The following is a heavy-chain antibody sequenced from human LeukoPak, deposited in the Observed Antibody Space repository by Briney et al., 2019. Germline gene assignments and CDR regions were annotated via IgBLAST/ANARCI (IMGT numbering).Heavy chain of an antibody. D-gene: IGHD3-22*01. J-gene: IGHJ4*02. CDR3: ASGKELFDYDSSGS. CDR2: ISSSCSTI. V-gene: IGHV3-11*01. CDR1: GFTFSDYY. Sequence: GGPLRLSCTASGFTFSDYYMIWIRQAPGKGLEGVSYISSSCSTIYYADSVKGRFTIPRHNPKNSLYLQMNSLRAEDTAVYYCASGKELFDYDSSGSWGQGTLVTVSS.